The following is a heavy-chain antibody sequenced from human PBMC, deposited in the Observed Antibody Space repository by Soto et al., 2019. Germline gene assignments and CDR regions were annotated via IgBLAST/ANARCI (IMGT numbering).Heavy chain of an antibody. D-gene: IGHD3-22*01. J-gene: IGHJ4*02. CDR3: ARENYDSSGYFLDY. CDR2: INTSGGTI. Sequence: PGGSLRLSCAVSGFTFSNYEMSWVRQAPGKGLEWVSYINTSGGTIYYADSVKGRFTISRDNAKNSVYLQMSRLRAEDTAIYYCARENYDSSGYFLDYWGQGTLVTVSS. V-gene: IGHV3-48*03. CDR1: GFTFSNYE.